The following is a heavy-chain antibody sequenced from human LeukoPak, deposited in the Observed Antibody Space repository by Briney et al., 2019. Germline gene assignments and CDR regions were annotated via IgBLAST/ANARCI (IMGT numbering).Heavy chain of an antibody. Sequence: GGSLRLSCTAAGFTFSSYSTKWVRQAPGKGLEWVSAISNSGITTFYADSVKGRFTISRDNAKNTLFLQMNSLRAEDTAVYYCARDNIGRGRDYYDTWGPGTLVTVSS. D-gene: IGHD3-22*01. J-gene: IGHJ4*02. CDR3: ARDNIGRGRDYYDT. CDR2: ISNSGITT. V-gene: IGHV3-23*01. CDR1: GFTFSSYS.